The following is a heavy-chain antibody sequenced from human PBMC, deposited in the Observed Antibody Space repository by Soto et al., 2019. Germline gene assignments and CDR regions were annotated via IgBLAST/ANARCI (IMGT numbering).Heavy chain of an antibody. V-gene: IGHV1-24*01. J-gene: IGHJ6*02. Sequence: ASVKVSCKVSGYTLTELSMHWVRQAPGKGLEWMGGFDPEDGETIYAQKFQGRVTMTEDTSTDTAYMELSSLRSEGTAVYYCATGLYCSSTSCYRGGIWYYYYGMDVWGQGTTVTVSS. CDR2: FDPEDGET. D-gene: IGHD2-2*02. CDR3: ATGLYCSSTSCYRGGIWYYYYGMDV. CDR1: GYTLTELS.